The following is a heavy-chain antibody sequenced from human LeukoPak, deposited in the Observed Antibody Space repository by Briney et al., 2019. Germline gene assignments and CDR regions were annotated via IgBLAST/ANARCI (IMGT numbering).Heavy chain of an antibody. CDR3: AKDWAATVRGTDY. J-gene: IGHJ4*02. CDR1: GFTFDDYA. CDR2: ISWNSGSI. D-gene: IGHD4-17*01. V-gene: IGHV3-9*01. Sequence: PGGSLRLSCAASGFTFDDYAMHWVRQARGKGLEWVSGISWNSGSIGYSDSVKGRFTISRDNAKNSLYLQMNSLRAEDTALYYCAKDWAATVRGTDYWGQGTLVTVSP.